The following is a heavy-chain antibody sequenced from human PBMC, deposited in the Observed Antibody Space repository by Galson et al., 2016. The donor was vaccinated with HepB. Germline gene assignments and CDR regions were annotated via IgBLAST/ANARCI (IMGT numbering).Heavy chain of an antibody. V-gene: IGHV4-39*02. J-gene: IGHJ5*02. CDR3: AREGRCRGACYLPGFDP. CDR2: FYYSGST. D-gene: IGHD2-21*02. CDR1: GDSIRGSSYY. Sequence: SETLSLTCNVSGDSIRGSSYYWGWIRQPPGKGLEFIGSFYYSGSTYYNPSLKSRVTISVDTSKNQFSLKLSSVTAADTAVYYCAREGRCRGACYLPGFDPWGQGTLVIVSS.